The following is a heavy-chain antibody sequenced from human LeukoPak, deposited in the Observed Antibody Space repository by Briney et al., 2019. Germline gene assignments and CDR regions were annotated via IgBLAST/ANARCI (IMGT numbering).Heavy chain of an antibody. CDR3: ARAEFSGYYLIY. CDR1: GFTFSSYW. Sequence: GGSLRLSCAASGFTFSSYWMHWIRQAPGKGLVWVSRINSDGSSTSYADSVKGRFTISRDNAKNSLDLQMSSLRAEDTAVYYCARAEFSGYYLIYWGQGSLVTVSS. D-gene: IGHD3-22*01. J-gene: IGHJ4*02. CDR2: INSDGSST. V-gene: IGHV3-74*01.